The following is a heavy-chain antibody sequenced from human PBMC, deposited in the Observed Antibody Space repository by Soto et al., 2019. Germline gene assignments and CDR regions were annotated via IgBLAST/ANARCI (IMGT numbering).Heavy chain of an antibody. CDR3: AKRRGAGGHFDY. CDR1: GFTFSSYA. V-gene: IGHV3-23*01. Sequence: GGSLRLSCAASGFTFSSYAMGWVRQGPGKGLEWVAVVSIGGSTHYADSVRGRFTISRDNSKNTLSLQMNSLTAEDTAVYFCAKRRGAGGHFDYWGRGALVTVSS. J-gene: IGHJ4*02. CDR2: VSIGGST. D-gene: IGHD2-15*01.